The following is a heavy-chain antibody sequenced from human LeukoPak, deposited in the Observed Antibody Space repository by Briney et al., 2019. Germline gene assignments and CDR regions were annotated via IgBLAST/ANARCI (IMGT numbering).Heavy chain of an antibody. CDR3: AKGRSSSSSRWFDP. V-gene: IGHV3-23*01. D-gene: IGHD6-6*01. Sequence: GGSLRLSCAASGFTFSSYAMSWVRQAPGKGLEWVSAISATGGTTHYADSVKGRFTISRDNSKNTVYLQMNSLRAEDTAVYYCAKGRSSSSSRWFDPWGQGTLVTVSS. J-gene: IGHJ5*02. CDR1: GFTFSSYA. CDR2: ISATGGTT.